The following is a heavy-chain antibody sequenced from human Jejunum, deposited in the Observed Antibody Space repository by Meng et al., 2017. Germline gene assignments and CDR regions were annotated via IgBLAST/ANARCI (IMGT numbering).Heavy chain of an antibody. J-gene: IGHJ3*01. V-gene: IGHV3-23*01. CDR3: AKDPNGDYLGALDF. CDR2: ITGSGGGT. D-gene: IGHD4-17*01. Sequence: GESLKISCEGTGFTFSDYGMIWIRQAPGKGLEWVSSITGSGGGTFHAESVKGRFSTSRDNSRNTLYLQMNSLRVEDTAVYYCAKDPNGDYLGALDFWGQGTMVTVSS. CDR1: GFTFSDYG.